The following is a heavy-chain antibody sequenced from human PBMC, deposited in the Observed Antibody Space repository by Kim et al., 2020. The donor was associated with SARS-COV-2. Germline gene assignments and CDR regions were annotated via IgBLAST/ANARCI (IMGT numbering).Heavy chain of an antibody. Sequence: GGSLRLSCAASGFTFSSYSMNWVRQAPGKGLEWVSSISSSSSYIYYADSVKGRFTISRDNAKNSLYLQMNSLRAEDTAVYYCARDTDYGDYVGDYWGQGTLVTVSS. V-gene: IGHV3-21*01. CDR1: GFTFSSYS. J-gene: IGHJ4*02. CDR2: ISSSSSYI. CDR3: ARDTDYGDYVGDY. D-gene: IGHD4-17*01.